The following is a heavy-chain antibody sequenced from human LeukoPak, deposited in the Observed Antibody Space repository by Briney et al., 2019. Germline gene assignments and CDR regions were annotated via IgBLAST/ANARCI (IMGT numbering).Heavy chain of an antibody. CDR1: GFTFSSYA. Sequence: GRSLRLSCAASGFTFSSYAMHWVRQAPGKGLEWVAVISYDGSNKYYADSVKGRFTISRDNSKNTLYLQMNSLRAEDTAVYYCARDPNIMITFGGVIAPPLYYFDYWGQGTLVTVSS. D-gene: IGHD3-16*02. J-gene: IGHJ4*02. CDR3: ARDPNIMITFGGVIAPPLYYFDY. CDR2: ISYDGSNK. V-gene: IGHV3-30-3*01.